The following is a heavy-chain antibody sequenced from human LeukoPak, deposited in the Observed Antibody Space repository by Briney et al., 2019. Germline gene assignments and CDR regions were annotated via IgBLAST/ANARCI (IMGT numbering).Heavy chain of an antibody. V-gene: IGHV3-23*01. CDR1: GFTFSSYA. D-gene: IGHD3-10*01. Sequence: GGSLRLSCVASGFTFSSYAMSWVRQAPGKGLEWVSTVSGSGGSTNYADSVKGRFTISRDNSKNTLFLQMNSLRAEDTAVYYCAKTITMVRGVILGNFDYWGQGTLVTVSS. CDR3: AKTITMVRGVILGNFDY. J-gene: IGHJ4*02. CDR2: VSGSGGST.